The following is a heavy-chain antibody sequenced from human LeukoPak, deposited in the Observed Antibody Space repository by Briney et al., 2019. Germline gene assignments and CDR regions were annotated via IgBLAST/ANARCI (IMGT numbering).Heavy chain of an antibody. CDR1: GFTFSSYE. Sequence: GRSLRLSCAASGFTFSSYEMNWVRQAPGKGLEWVSYISSSGSTIYYADSVKRRFTISRDNAKNLLYLQMNSLRAEDTAVYYCAELGITMIGGVWGKGTTVTISS. CDR3: AELGITMIGGV. CDR2: ISSSGSTI. J-gene: IGHJ6*04. V-gene: IGHV3-48*03. D-gene: IGHD3-10*02.